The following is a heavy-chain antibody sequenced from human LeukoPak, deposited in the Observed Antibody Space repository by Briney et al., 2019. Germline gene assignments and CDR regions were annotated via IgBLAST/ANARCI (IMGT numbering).Heavy chain of an antibody. Sequence: SETLSLTCTVSGGSVSFDYWSWIRQPPGKGLEWVGSIHHSGSSNYNSSLKSRVTVSLDTSKNQFSLRLSSVTVADTAVYYCTRENGDYAYDHWGQGTLVTVSS. V-gene: IGHV4-59*02. J-gene: IGHJ4*02. D-gene: IGHD4-17*01. CDR2: IHHSGSS. CDR1: GGSVSFDY. CDR3: TRENGDYAYDH.